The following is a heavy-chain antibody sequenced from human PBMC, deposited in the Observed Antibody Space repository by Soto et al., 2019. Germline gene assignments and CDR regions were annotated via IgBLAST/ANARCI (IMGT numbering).Heavy chain of an antibody. CDR1: GGTFSTYA. J-gene: IGHJ4*02. D-gene: IGHD5-18*01. CDR3: ASGIQLWLRRINNGYSG. Sequence: QVQLVQSGAEVKKPESSVKVSCKAPGGTFSTYAISWVRQAPGQGLEWMGGIIPMFGTANYAQRFQDRVTNPADASTHTVYMELSSLRSEDTAVYFCASGIQLWLRRINNGYSGWGQGTLVTVSS. CDR2: IIPMFGTA. V-gene: IGHV1-69*12.